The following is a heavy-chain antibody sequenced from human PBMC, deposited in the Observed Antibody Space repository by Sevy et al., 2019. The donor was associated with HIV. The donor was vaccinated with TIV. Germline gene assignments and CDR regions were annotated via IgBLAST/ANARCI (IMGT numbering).Heavy chain of an antibody. J-gene: IGHJ6*02. CDR2: IIDYNGYT. CDR3: AREGYYYRSGTYRPPNYYGMDV. CDR1: GYTFSSYG. Sequence: ASVKVSCKASGYTFSSYGISWVRQAPGQGLEWMGWIIDYNGYTNYAHKFQGRVTMSTGTSTRTAYMELRSLRSDDTAVYFCAREGYYYRSGTYRPPNYYGMDVWGQGTAVTVSS. V-gene: IGHV1-18*01. D-gene: IGHD3-10*01.